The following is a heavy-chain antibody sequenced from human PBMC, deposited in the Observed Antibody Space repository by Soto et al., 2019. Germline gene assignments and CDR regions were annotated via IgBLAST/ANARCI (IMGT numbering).Heavy chain of an antibody. D-gene: IGHD5-18*01. Sequence: LRLSCAASGFTFSSYWMSWVRQAPGKGLEWVANIKQDGSEKYYVDSVKGRFTISRDNAKNSLYLQMNSLRAEDTAVYYCARDRDTAMVPDDFDIWGQGTMVTVSS. CDR1: GFTFSSYW. CDR2: IKQDGSEK. CDR3: ARDRDTAMVPDDFDI. V-gene: IGHV3-7*01. J-gene: IGHJ3*02.